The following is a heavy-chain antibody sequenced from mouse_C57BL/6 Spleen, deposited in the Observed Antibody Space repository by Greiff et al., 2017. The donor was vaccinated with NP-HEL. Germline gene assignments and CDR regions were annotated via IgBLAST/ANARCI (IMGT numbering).Heavy chain of an antibody. CDR3: ARRENSKERDFDY. J-gene: IGHJ2*01. D-gene: IGHD2-5*01. CDR2: INPSSGYT. V-gene: IGHV1-7*01. Sequence: QVQLQQSGAELAKPGASVKLSCKASGYTFTSYWMHWVKQRPGQGLEWIGYINPSSGYTKYNQKFKDKATLTADKSSSTAYMQLSSLTYEDSAVYYCARRENSKERDFDYWGQGTTLTVSS. CDR1: GYTFTSYW.